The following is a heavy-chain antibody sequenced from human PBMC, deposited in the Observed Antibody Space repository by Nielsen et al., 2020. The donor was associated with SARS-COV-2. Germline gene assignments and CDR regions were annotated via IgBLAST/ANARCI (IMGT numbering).Heavy chain of an antibody. V-gene: IGHV3-23*01. J-gene: IGHJ4*02. CDR2: ISGSGGST. D-gene: IGHD6-13*01. CDR3: AKDPSSSWFLYNY. Sequence: GGSLRLSCAASGFTFGSYAMSWVRQAPGKGLEWVSTISGSGGSTYYADSVKGRFTISRDNSKNTLYLQMNSLRAEDTAVYYCAKDPSSSWFLYNYWGQGTLVTVSS. CDR1: GFTFGSYA.